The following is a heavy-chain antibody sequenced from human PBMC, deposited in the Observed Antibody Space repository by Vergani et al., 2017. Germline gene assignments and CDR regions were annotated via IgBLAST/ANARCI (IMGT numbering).Heavy chain of an antibody. CDR2: INPKNGGT. CDR1: GNTFNGYY. Sequence: QVQLVQSGAEVKKPGASVRVSCRASGNTFNGYYIHWVRQAPGQGLEWMGWINPKNGGTISSQKFQGRVSMTGDTSISTVYVESRGLKSDDTAVYYCARSMSLTKLIPGDYWGQGTLVAVSS. J-gene: IGHJ4*02. V-gene: IGHV1-2*02. CDR3: ARSMSLTKLIPGDY. D-gene: IGHD1-14*01.